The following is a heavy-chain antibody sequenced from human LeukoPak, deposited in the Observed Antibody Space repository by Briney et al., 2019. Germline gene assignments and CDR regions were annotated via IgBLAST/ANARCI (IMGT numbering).Heavy chain of an antibody. CDR2: IKQDGSEK. J-gene: IGHJ4*02. CDR3: VGGGLKFFDY. CDR1: EFTFSSYW. V-gene: IGHV3-7*01. D-gene: IGHD3-16*01. Sequence: PGGSLRLSCAASEFTFSSYWMSWVRQAPGKGLEWVANIKQDGSEKYYVDSVKGRFTISRDNAKTSLYLQMNSLRAEDTAVYYCVGGGLKFFDYWGRGALVTVSS.